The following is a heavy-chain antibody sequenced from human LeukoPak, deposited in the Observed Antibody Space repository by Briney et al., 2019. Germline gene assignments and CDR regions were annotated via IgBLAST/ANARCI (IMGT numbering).Heavy chain of an antibody. CDR2: ISYDGSNK. D-gene: IGHD6-13*01. CDR1: GFTFSSYA. J-gene: IGHJ6*02. CDR3: AKGAEADYYYGMDV. V-gene: IGHV3-30*18. Sequence: GGSLRLSCAASGFTFSSYAMSRVRQAPGKGLEWVAVISYDGSNKYYADSVKGRFTISRDNSKNTLYLQMNSLRAEDTAVYYCAKGAEADYYYGMDVWGQGTTVTVSS.